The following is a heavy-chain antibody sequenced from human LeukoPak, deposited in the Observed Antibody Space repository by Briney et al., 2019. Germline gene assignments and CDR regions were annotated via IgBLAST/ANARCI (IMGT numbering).Heavy chain of an antibody. CDR1: GFTFSSYS. CDR2: ISSSSSYI. CDR3: ARQRGYSYGFGY. J-gene: IGHJ4*02. V-gene: IGHV3-21*01. Sequence: GGSLRLSCAASGFTFSSYSMNWVRQAPGKGLEWVSSISSSSSYIYYADSVKGRFTISRDNVKNSLYLQMNSLRAEDTAVYYCARQRGYSYGFGYWGQGTLVTVSS. D-gene: IGHD5-18*01.